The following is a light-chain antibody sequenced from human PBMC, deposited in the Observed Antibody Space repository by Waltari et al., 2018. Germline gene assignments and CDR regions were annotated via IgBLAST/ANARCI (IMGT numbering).Light chain of an antibody. CDR2: RSD. V-gene: IGLV1-44*01. CDR1: ASNIGGNL. CDR3: ASWDDSLNGHWV. J-gene: IGLJ3*02. Sequence: QSVLTQPPSASGTPGQRVTISCSGSASNIGGNLVNWYRQLPGKAPKLLIYRSDQRPSGVPDRFSAAKTGTSASLAISGLQSEEEADYFCASWDDSLNGHWVFGGGTKVTVL.